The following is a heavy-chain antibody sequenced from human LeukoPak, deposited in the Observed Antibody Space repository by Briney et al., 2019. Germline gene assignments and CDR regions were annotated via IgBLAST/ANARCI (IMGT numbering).Heavy chain of an antibody. J-gene: IGHJ4*02. D-gene: IGHD3-16*01. V-gene: IGHV3-30*03. CDR1: GFTFSSYG. CDR2: ISYDGGNK. CDR3: ARDNDSRDPPHFDY. Sequence: GGSLRLSCAASGFTFSSYGMHWVRQAPGKGLEWVAIISYDGGNKYYADSVKGRFTISRDNSKNTLYLQMNSLRAEDTAVYYCARDNDSRDPPHFDYWGQGTLVNVSS.